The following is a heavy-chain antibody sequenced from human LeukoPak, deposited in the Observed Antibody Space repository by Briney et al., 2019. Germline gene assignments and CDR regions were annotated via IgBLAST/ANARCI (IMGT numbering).Heavy chain of an antibody. V-gene: IGHV3-48*01. Sequence: GGSLRLSCAASGFTFGSFGMNWVRQAPGRGLEWVSYISSSGNAIYYAESVKGRFTISRDNARNSLYLQMDSLRVEDTAVYYCARAPLEIVGIDYWGQGTLVTVSS. D-gene: IGHD1-26*01. CDR1: GFTFGSFG. CDR3: ARAPLEIVGIDY. J-gene: IGHJ4*02. CDR2: ISSSGNAI.